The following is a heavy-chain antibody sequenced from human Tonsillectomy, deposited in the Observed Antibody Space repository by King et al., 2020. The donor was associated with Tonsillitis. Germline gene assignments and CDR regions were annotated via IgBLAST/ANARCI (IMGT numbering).Heavy chain of an antibody. Sequence: AQLVESGGGVVQPGRSLRLSCAASGFTFSSYALHWVRQAPGKGLEWVAIISYNGNYKYYADSVKGRFTISRDTSNNTLYLQMNSLEAEDTAVYYCARASGSSWSYYYYYMDVWGKGTTVTVSS. V-gene: IGHV3-30*04. CDR2: ISYNGNYK. J-gene: IGHJ6*03. CDR1: GFTFSSYA. D-gene: IGHD6-13*01. CDR3: ARASGSSWSYYYYYMDV.